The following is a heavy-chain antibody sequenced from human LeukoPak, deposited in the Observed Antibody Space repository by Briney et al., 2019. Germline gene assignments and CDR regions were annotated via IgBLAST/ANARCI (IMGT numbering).Heavy chain of an antibody. D-gene: IGHD2-15*01. CDR2: IYYSGST. V-gene: IGHV4-59*08. CDR1: GGSISSYY. CDR3: AATKDIVVVVAAGDAFDI. Sequence: SETLSLTCTVSGGSISSYYWSWIRQPPGKGLEWIGCIYYSGSTNYNPSLKCRVTISVDTSKNQFSLKLSSVTAADTAVYYCAATKDIVVVVAAGDAFDIWGQGTMVTVSS. J-gene: IGHJ3*02.